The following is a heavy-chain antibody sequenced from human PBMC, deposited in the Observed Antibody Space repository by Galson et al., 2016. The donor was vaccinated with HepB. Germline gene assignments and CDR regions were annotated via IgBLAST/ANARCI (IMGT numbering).Heavy chain of an antibody. V-gene: IGHV1-3*01. CDR1: GFTFTAYS. Sequence: SCKASGFTFTAYSLHWVRQAPGQRLEWLGWINAGTGITKYSQKFRGRVTITRDTSANTVYLDMTSLRSEDTAVFYCARGHGGDWRDYYGMDVWGQGTTVTVSS. D-gene: IGHD2-21*02. CDR3: ARGHGGDWRDYYGMDV. CDR2: INAGTGIT. J-gene: IGHJ6*02.